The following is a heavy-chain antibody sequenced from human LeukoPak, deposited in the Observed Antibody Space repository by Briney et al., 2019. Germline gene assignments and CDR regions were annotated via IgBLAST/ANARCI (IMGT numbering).Heavy chain of an antibody. V-gene: IGHV4-59*08. CDR3: ARTYYDFWSGSRYRYFPL. Sequence: SETLSLTCTVSGGSISSYYWSWIRQPPGKGLEWIGYIYYSGSTNYNPSLKSRVTISVDTSKNQFSLKLSSVTAADTAVYYCARTYYDFWSGSRYRYFPLWGRGTLVTVSS. CDR1: GGSISSYY. J-gene: IGHJ2*01. D-gene: IGHD3-3*01. CDR2: IYYSGST.